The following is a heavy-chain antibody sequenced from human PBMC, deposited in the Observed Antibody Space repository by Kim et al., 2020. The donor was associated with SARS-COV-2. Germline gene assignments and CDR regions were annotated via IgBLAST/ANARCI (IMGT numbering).Heavy chain of an antibody. CDR2: INHSGST. D-gene: IGHD3-16*02. V-gene: IGHV4-34*01. CDR3: ARGEVSYDYIWGSYRPRSIFDY. CDR1: GGSFSGYY. Sequence: SETLSLTCAVYGGSFSGYYWSWIRQPPGKGLEWIGEINHSGSTNYNPSLKSRVTISVDTSKNQFSLKLSSVTAADTAVYYCARGEVSYDYIWGSYRPRSIFDYWGQGTLVTVSS. J-gene: IGHJ4*02.